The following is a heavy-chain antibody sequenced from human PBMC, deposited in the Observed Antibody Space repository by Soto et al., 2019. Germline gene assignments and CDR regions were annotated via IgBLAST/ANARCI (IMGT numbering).Heavy chain of an antibody. D-gene: IGHD2-21*02. J-gene: IGHJ5*02. CDR3: VRTAREGAVAPHWFDR. CDR1: GASIRSTDYY. V-gene: IGHV4-30-4*01. Sequence: SETLSLTCTVPGASIRSTDYYWSWIRQAPGKGLEWIGYVYYTGSTYYNPSLMGRLTISVDTSKNQFSLKLTSVTAAETAVYYCVRTAREGAVAPHWFDRWGQGTQVTVSS. CDR2: VYYTGST.